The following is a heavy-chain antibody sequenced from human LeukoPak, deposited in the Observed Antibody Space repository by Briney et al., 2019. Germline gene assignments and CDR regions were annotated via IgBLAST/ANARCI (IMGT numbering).Heavy chain of an antibody. D-gene: IGHD6-13*01. CDR2: INQDGSEK. Sequence: GGSLAPSWPATGFTFGNYWLSGVGPARGKGRAGVANINQDGSEKYSVDSVKGRFTISRDNAKNSLYLQMNSLRDEDTAIYFCARALGAGPGYWGQGRLVTVSS. CDR3: ARALGAGPGY. V-gene: IGHV3-7*04. J-gene: IGHJ4*02. CDR1: GFTFGNYW.